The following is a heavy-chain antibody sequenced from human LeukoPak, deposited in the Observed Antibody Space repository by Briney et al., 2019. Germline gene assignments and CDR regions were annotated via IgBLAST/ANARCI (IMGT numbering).Heavy chain of an antibody. CDR2: IQRNSGGT. Sequence: ASVKVSFKASGYTFTDYYIHLVRPAPGKGLEWMGWIQRNSGGTNYEQNFQGRVTLTRATSIITAYMELSSLTSDDTAVYYCAGLLYGSGSDYYYVMDVWGQGATVTVSS. CDR1: GYTFTDYY. J-gene: IGHJ6*02. V-gene: IGHV1-2*02. D-gene: IGHD3-10*01. CDR3: AGLLYGSGSDYYYVMDV.